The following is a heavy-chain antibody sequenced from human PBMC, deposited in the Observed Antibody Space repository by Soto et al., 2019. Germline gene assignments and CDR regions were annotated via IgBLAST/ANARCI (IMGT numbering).Heavy chain of an antibody. CDR1: GFTFSTYW. CDR2: IKTDGSVT. Sequence: GGSLRLSCAASGFTFSTYWMHWVRQAPGKGLVWVSRIKTDGSVTTYADSVKGRFTISRDNAKNTLYLQMNTLRAEDTAVYYCARDLGGSHDYWGRGTLVTVSS. V-gene: IGHV3-74*01. J-gene: IGHJ4*02. D-gene: IGHD3-16*01. CDR3: ARDLGGSHDY.